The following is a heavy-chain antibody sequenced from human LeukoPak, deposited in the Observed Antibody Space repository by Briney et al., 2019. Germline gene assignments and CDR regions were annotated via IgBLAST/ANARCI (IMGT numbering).Heavy chain of an antibody. Sequence: GGSLRLSCAASGFTFSNAWMSWVRQAPGKGLEWVGRIKSKTDGWTTDYAAPVKGRFTISRDDSKNTLYLQMNSLKTEDTAVYYCTTDFTEKSDYWGQGTLVTVSS. CDR1: GFTFSNAW. CDR2: IKSKTDGWTT. V-gene: IGHV3-15*01. CDR3: TTDFTEKSDY. J-gene: IGHJ4*02. D-gene: IGHD3-16*01.